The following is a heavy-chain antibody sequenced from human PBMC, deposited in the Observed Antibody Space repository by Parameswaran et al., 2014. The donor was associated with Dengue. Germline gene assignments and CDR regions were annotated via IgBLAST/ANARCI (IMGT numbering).Heavy chain of an antibody. CDR3: AKHAYDFWSGYYNWFDA. CDR2: IHPSDSDS. D-gene: IGHD3-3*01. J-gene: IGHJ5*02. Sequence: VRQMPGKGLEWMGRIHPSDSDSDYSPSFQGHVTVSADKSTSTAYLQWSSLKASDSATYYCAKHAYDFWSGYYNWFDAWGPGNPGHRLL. V-gene: IGHV5-10-1*01.